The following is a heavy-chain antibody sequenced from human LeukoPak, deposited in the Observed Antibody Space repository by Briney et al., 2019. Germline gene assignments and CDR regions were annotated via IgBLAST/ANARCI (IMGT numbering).Heavy chain of an antibody. D-gene: IGHD4-23*01. CDR2: INHSGST. CDR1: GGSFSGYY. V-gene: IGHV4-34*01. J-gene: IGHJ5*02. Sequence: SETLSLTCAVYGGSFSGYYWSWLRQPPGKGLEWIGEINHSGSTNYNPSLKSRVTISVDTSKNQFSLKLSSVTAADTAVYYCARKTTVVTPNWFDPWGQGTLVTVSS. CDR3: ARKTTVVTPNWFDP.